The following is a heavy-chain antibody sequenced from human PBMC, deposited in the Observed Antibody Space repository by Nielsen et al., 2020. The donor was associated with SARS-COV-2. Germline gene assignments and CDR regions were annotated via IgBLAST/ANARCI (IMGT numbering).Heavy chain of an antibody. Sequence: WLRQPPGKGLEWVANIKQDGSEKYYVDSVKGRFTISRDNAKNSLYLQMNSLRAEDTAVYYCAREIGPDYDILTGLISYYYYGMDVWGQGTTVTVSS. CDR3: AREIGPDYDILTGLISYYYYGMDV. J-gene: IGHJ6*02. D-gene: IGHD3-9*01. V-gene: IGHV3-7*01. CDR2: IKQDGSEK.